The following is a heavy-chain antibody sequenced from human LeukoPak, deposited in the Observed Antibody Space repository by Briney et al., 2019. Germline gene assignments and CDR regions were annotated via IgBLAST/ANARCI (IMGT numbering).Heavy chain of an antibody. J-gene: IGHJ3*02. V-gene: IGHV3-13*01. CDR2: IGSGGHT. D-gene: IGHD3-10*01. CDR3: AREGFGEFADM. Sequence: GGSLRLSCATSGFTFSSHDMHWVRQATGKGLEWVSAIGSGGHTYYADVVKGRFTISRENAKNSFYLQMNNLRAGDTAVYYCAREGFGEFADMWGQGTMVTVSS. CDR1: GFTFSSHD.